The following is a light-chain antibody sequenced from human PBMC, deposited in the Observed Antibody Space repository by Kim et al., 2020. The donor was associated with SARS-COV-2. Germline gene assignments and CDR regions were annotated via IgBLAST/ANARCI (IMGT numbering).Light chain of an antibody. Sequence: VPTSSPATSSHVGAFYDVHRYHPLPGTAPKLLLYGNSNRPSGVPDRFSGSKSGTPASLAITGLQAEDEADYFCQSYDSSLSGWVFGGGTKLTVL. J-gene: IGLJ3*02. CDR2: GNS. V-gene: IGLV1-40*01. CDR3: QSYDSSLSGWV. CDR1: SSHVGAFYD.